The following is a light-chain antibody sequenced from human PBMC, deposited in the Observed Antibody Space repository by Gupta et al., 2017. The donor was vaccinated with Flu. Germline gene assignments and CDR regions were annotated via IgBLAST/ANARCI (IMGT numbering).Light chain of an antibody. CDR1: QSISTY. Sequence: GDRVTITCRASQSISTYLNWYQQKPGEAPQVLINAASTLQSGVPSRFSGSGSGTDFTLTISSLQPEDFATYYCQQCYSTPFTFGPGTKVDI. V-gene: IGKV1-39*01. J-gene: IGKJ3*01. CDR3: QQCYSTPFT. CDR2: AAS.